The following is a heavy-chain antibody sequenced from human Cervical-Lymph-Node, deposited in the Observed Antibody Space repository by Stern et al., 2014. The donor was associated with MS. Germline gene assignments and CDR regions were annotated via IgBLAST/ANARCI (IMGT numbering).Heavy chain of an antibody. J-gene: IGHJ4*02. V-gene: IGHV4-31*03. CDR1: GGSVSSGSRY. CDR3: ARDKEDTNMAFRYFDN. D-gene: IGHD5-18*01. Sequence: QVQLVESGPGLVKPSQTLSLTCTVSGGSVSSGSRYWSWIRQHPGKGLEWIGYISYSGNTYYSPSLQSRLTISMDTSKNQFSLKLRSVTAADTAIYYCARDKEDTNMAFRYFDNWGQGTLVTVSS. CDR2: ISYSGNT.